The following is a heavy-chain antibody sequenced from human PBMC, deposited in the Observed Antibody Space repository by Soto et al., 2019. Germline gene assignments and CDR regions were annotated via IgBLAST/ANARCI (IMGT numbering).Heavy chain of an antibody. CDR2: ISAYNGNK. J-gene: IGHJ4*02. Sequence: QVQLVQSGAEVKKPGASVKVSCKASGYTFTSYGISWVRQAPGQGLEWMGWISAYNGNKKYAQKLQGRVTMTTDTSKSTAYIELRSLRSDDTAVYYCARDLGGSYYAPVDYWGQGTVVTVSS. CDR1: GYTFTSYG. CDR3: ARDLGGSYYAPVDY. D-gene: IGHD1-26*01. V-gene: IGHV1-18*01.